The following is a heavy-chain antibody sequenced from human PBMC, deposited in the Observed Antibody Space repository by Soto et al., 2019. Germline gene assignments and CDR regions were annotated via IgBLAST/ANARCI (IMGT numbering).Heavy chain of an antibody. V-gene: IGHV3-21*01. CDR2: ISSSSSYI. J-gene: IGHJ3*02. CDR3: YYGGSPDAFDI. D-gene: IGHD4-17*01. Sequence: PGGPLRLSCVASGFTFSSYSMTWVRQAPGKGLEWVSSISSSSSYIYYADSVKGRFTISRDNAKNSLYLQMNSLRAEDTAVYYCYYGGSPDAFDIWGQGTMVTVSS. CDR1: GFTFSSYS.